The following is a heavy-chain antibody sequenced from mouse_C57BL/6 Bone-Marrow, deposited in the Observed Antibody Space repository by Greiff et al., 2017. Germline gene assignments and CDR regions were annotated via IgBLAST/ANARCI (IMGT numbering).Heavy chain of an antibody. Sequence: EVKLVESGGGLVQPKGSLKLSCAASGFSFNTYAMNWVRQAPGKGLEWVARIRSKSNNYATYYADSVKDRFTITRDDSESMLYLQMNNLKTEDTAMYYCVRHDRGRDHDYAMDYGGQGTSVTVSS. J-gene: IGHJ4*01. V-gene: IGHV10-1*01. CDR1: GFSFNTYA. CDR2: IRSKSNNYAT. CDR3: VRHDRGRDHDYAMDY. D-gene: IGHD3-3*01.